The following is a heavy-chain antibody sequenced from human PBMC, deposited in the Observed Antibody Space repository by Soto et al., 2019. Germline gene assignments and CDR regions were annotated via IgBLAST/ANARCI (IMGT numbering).Heavy chain of an antibody. D-gene: IGHD6-13*01. Sequence: SVKVSCKASGGTFSSYAISWVRQAPGQGLEWMGGIIPIFGTANYAQKFQGRVTITADESTSTAYMELSGLRSEDTAVYYCARGLVAAAGTNLYYYYYGMDVWGQGTTVTVSS. CDR1: GGTFSSYA. CDR2: IIPIFGTA. V-gene: IGHV1-69*13. CDR3: ARGLVAAAGTNLYYYYYGMDV. J-gene: IGHJ6*02.